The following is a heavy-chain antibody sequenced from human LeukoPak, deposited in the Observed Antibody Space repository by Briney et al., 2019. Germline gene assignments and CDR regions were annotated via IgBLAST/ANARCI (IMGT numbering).Heavy chain of an antibody. D-gene: IGHD6-19*01. J-gene: IGHJ3*02. V-gene: IGHV4-59*12. CDR1: GGSISHYY. CDR3: ARSLEQWLSAFDI. CDR2: IYYSGTT. Sequence: SETLSLTCTVSGGSISHYYWSWIRQPPGKGLEWIGYIYYSGTTNYNPSLKSRVTMSVDTSRNQFSLKLSSVTAADTAVYYCARSLEQWLSAFDIWGQGTMVTVSS.